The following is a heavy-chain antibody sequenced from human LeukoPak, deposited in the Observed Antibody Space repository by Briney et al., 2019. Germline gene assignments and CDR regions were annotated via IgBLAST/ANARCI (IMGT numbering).Heavy chain of an antibody. V-gene: IGHV4-39*01. D-gene: IGHD3-10*01. J-gene: IGHJ4*02. CDR2: IYYGGNT. Sequence: SETLSLTCTVSGGSISGSSYYWGWIRQPPGKGLEWIGSIYYGGNTSYNPSLKRRVTISVDTSKNQFSLKVDSVTAADTAVFYCARHRSYYLDYWGQGMLVTVSS. CDR1: GGSISGSSYY. CDR3: ARHRSYYLDY.